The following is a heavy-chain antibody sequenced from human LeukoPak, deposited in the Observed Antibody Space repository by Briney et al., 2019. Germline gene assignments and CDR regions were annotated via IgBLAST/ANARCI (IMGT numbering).Heavy chain of an antibody. CDR2: ISAYNGNT. V-gene: IGHV1-18*01. CDR3: ARDSVVVPAAAYYYYMDV. J-gene: IGHJ6*03. Sequence: ASVKVSCKASGYTFTSYGITWVRQAPGQGLEWMGWISAYNGNTKYARKLQGRVTMTTDTSTSTAYMEVRSLRSDDTAVYYCARDSVVVPAAAYYYYMDVWGKGTTVTVSS. CDR1: GYTFTSYG. D-gene: IGHD2-2*01.